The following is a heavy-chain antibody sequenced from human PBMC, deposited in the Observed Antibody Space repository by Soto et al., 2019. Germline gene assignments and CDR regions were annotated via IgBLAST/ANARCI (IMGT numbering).Heavy chain of an antibody. CDR1: GGSFSGYY. D-gene: IGHD6-6*01. Sequence: PSETLSLTCAVYGGSFSGYYWSWIRRPPGKGLEWIGEINHSGSTNYNPSLKSRVTISVDTSKNQFSLKLSSVTAADTAVYYCARGLLGSSSHRYYYYYGMDVWGQGTTVTVSS. CDR2: INHSGST. V-gene: IGHV4-34*01. J-gene: IGHJ6*02. CDR3: ARGLLGSSSHRYYYYYGMDV.